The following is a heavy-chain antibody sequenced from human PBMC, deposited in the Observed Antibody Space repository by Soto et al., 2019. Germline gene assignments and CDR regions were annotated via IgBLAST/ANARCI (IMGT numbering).Heavy chain of an antibody. CDR1: SVSIITANW. J-gene: IGHJ4*02. CDR2: IYHSGST. V-gene: IGHV4-4*02. D-gene: IGHD2-15*01. CDR3: ARRGGGVVLAATTPFDY. Sequence: QVPLQESGPRLVRPSGTLSLTCNVSSVSIITANWWSWCRQPPGRGLEWIGEIYHSGSTNYNLSLKSRVNLSVDKSKNQFSLMLRSVTAADTAMYYCARRGGGVVLAATTPFDYWGQGTLVTVSS.